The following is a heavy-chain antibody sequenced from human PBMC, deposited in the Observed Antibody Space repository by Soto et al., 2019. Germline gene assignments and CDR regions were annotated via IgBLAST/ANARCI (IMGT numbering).Heavy chain of an antibody. CDR1: GGSISSYY. CDR2: IYYSGST. D-gene: IGHD6-13*01. J-gene: IGHJ5*02. CDR3: ARDLIAAAGKGFWFDP. V-gene: IGHV4-59*01. Sequence: PSETLSLTCTVSGGSISSYYWSWSRQPPGKGLEWIGYIYYSGSTNYNPSLKSRVTISVDTSKNQFSLKLSSVTAADTAVYYCARDLIAAAGKGFWFDPWGQGTLVTVSS.